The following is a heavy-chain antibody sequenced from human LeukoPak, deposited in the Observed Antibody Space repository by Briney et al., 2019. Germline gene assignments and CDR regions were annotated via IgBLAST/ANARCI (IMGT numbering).Heavy chain of an antibody. CDR2: IWYDGRSE. D-gene: IGHD4-11*01. J-gene: IGHJ5*02. Sequence: GRSLRLSCAASGFIFSSNGMHWVRQAPGKGLEGVAFIWYDGRSEDYIDSVKGRFTISRDNSKNTLYLQMNSLRAEDTAVYYCARDLVWTTVNPWGQGTLVTVSS. V-gene: IGHV3-33*01. CDR1: GFIFSSNG. CDR3: ARDLVWTTVNP.